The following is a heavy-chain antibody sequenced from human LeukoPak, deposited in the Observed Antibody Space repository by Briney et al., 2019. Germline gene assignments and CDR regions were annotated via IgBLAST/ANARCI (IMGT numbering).Heavy chain of an antibody. J-gene: IGHJ2*01. D-gene: IGHD3-3*02. V-gene: IGHV4-39*01. CDR2: LYYSGST. CDR1: GGSISSTTYY. Sequence: SETLSLTCAVSGGSISSTTYYWGWIRQPPVKGLEWIGSLYYSGSTYYNPSLKSRVTISVDTSKNQFSLKLSSVTAADTAVYYCARLAYWYFDLWGRGTLVTVSS. CDR3: ARLAYWYFDL.